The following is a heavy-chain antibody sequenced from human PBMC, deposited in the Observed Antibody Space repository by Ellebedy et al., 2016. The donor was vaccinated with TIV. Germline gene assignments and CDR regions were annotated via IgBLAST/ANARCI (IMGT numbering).Heavy chain of an antibody. CDR3: AKGGGYSYGSPYDY. V-gene: IGHV3-23*01. Sequence: GESLKISXAASGFTFSSYAMSWVRQAPGKGLEWVSGISGSGGRTYYADSVKGRFTISRDNSKNTLYLQMNSLRAEDTAVYYCAKGGGYSYGSPYDYWGQGTLVTVSS. D-gene: IGHD5-18*01. CDR2: ISGSGGRT. J-gene: IGHJ4*02. CDR1: GFTFSSYA.